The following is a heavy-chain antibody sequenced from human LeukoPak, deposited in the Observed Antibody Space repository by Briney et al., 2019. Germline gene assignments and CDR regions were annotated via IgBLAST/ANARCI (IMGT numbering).Heavy chain of an antibody. CDR3: AKSGGYGLIDY. Sequence: SPSETLSLTCTVSGYSISSGYYWGWIRQPPGKGLEWIESMYHSGSTYYNASLQSRVTISIDTPKNQFSLRLNSVTAADTAMYYCAKSGGYGLIDYWGQGTLVTVSS. J-gene: IGHJ4*02. V-gene: IGHV4-38-2*02. D-gene: IGHD1-26*01. CDR1: GYSISSGYY. CDR2: MYHSGST.